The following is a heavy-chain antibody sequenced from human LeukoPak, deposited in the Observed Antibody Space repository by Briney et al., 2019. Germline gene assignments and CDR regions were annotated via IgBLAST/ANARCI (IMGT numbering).Heavy chain of an antibody. CDR1: GFTFSSYE. Sequence: GGSLRLSCAASGFTFSSYEMNWVRQAPGEGLEWVSYISSSGSTIYYADSVKGRFTISRDNAKNSLYLQMNSLRAEDTAVYYCARDGSGSYVLYYYYGMDVWGKGTTVTASS. CDR3: ARDGSGSYVLYYYYGMDV. D-gene: IGHD3-10*01. V-gene: IGHV3-48*03. J-gene: IGHJ6*04. CDR2: ISSSGSTI.